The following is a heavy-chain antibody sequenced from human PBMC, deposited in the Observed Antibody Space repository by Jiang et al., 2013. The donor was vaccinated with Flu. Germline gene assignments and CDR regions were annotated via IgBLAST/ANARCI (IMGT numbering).Heavy chain of an antibody. CDR2: IDPSGGST. Sequence: SGAEVKMPGASVKISCKASGYIFTAYYMHWVRQAPGQGLVWMGIIDPSGGSTTYAQKFQGRVTMTRDTSTSTVYMELSSLRSEDTAVYYCARDRGYCSGGGCYPAQTFDMWGQGTMVTVSS. D-gene: IGHD2-15*01. J-gene: IGHJ3*02. CDR3: ARDRGYCSGGGCYPAQTFDM. CDR1: GYIFTAYY. V-gene: IGHV1-46*01.